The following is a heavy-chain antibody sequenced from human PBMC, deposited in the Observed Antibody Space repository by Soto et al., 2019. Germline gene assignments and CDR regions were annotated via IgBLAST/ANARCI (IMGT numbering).Heavy chain of an antibody. V-gene: IGHV3-23*01. D-gene: IGHD6-13*01. J-gene: IGHJ4*02. Sequence: GGSLRLSCAASGFTFSTYSMNWVRQAPGKGLEWVSAISGSGNNTYYVDSVKGRFTISRDNSKNTLYLQMNNLRAEDTAVYYCAKDVVPPSYSSSWYAGGYFDYWGQGTLVTVSS. CDR2: ISGSGNNT. CDR1: GFTFSTYS. CDR3: AKDVVPPSYSSSWYAGGYFDY.